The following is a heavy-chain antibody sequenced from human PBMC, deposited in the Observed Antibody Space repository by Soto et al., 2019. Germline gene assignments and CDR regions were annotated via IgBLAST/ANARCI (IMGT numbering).Heavy chain of an antibody. J-gene: IGHJ4*02. CDR1: GFSLSNARMG. Sequence: QVTLQESGPVLVKPTETLTLTCTVSGFSLSNARMGVSWIRQPPGKALEWLAHIFSNDEKSYSTSLKSRLTISKDTSKSQVVLTMTNMDPVDTATYYCARLNRGYSSGWLYYFDYWGQGTLVTVSS. CDR3: ARLNRGYSSGWLYYFDY. D-gene: IGHD6-19*01. CDR2: IFSNDEK. V-gene: IGHV2-26*01.